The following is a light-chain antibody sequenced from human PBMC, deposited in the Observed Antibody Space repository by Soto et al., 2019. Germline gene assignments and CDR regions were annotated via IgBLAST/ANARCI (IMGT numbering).Light chain of an antibody. CDR3: LQYNGYYRT. J-gene: IGKJ1*01. CDR1: QSVSSN. V-gene: IGKV3-15*01. Sequence: EIVMTQSPATLSVSPGERATLSCRASQSVSSNLAWYQQKPGQAPRLLIYGASTRATGIPARFSGSGSGTTFTLTISSLQSDDFATYYCLQYNGYYRTFGQGTKVDI. CDR2: GAS.